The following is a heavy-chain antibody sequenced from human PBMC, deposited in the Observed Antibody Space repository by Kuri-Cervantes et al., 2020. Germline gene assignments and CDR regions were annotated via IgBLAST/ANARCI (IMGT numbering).Heavy chain of an antibody. J-gene: IGHJ1*01. CDR1: GFTFSSYW. Sequence: GGSLRLSCAASGFTFSSYWMSWVRQAPGKGLEWVAVISYDGSNKYYADSVKGRFTISRDNSKNTLYLQMNSLRAEDTAVYYCARDGFQHWGQGTLVTVSS. V-gene: IGHV3-30*03. CDR3: ARDGFQH. CDR2: ISYDGSNK.